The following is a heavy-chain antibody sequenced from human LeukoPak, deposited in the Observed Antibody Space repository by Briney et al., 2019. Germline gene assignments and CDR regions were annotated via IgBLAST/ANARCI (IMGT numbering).Heavy chain of an antibody. CDR1: GGSISSYY. D-gene: IGHD3-22*01. CDR2: IYYSGST. J-gene: IGHJ6*02. Sequence: ASETLSLTCTVSGGSISSYYWSWIRQPPGKGLEWIGYIYYSGSTNYNPSLKSRVTISVDTSKNQFSLKLSSVTAADTAVYYCARDSRYYDSSGYNYYYYGMDVWGQGTTVTVS. V-gene: IGHV4-59*01. CDR3: ARDSRYYDSSGYNYYYYGMDV.